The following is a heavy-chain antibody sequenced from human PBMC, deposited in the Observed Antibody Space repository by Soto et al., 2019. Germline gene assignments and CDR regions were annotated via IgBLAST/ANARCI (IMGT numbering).Heavy chain of an antibody. CDR2: IIYSGST. CDR3: ARNNLGYCTTGVCYGAFDI. CDR1: GGSISRGDYY. Sequence: PSETLSLTCTVSGGSISRGDYYWSWIRQHPGKGLEWIGYIIYSGSTYYNPNLKSRVTISVDKSKNQFSLKLSSVTAADTAVYYCARNNLGYCTTGVCYGAFDIWGQGTMVTVSS. D-gene: IGHD2-8*01. V-gene: IGHV4-31*03. J-gene: IGHJ3*02.